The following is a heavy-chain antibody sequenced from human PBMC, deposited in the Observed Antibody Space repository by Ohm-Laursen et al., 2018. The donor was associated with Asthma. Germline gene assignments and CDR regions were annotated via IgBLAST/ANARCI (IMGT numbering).Heavy chain of an antibody. CDR2: IYPGGAT. CDR1: GFSVSGHF. J-gene: IGHJ4*02. V-gene: IGHV3-53*01. CDR3: ARGHGYNLY. D-gene: IGHD5-24*01. Sequence: SLRLSCAASGFSVSGHFMNWIRQGPEKGLEWVADIYPGGATFYADSVKGRFTISRDDSKNTLNLQMSSLRGDDTAVYYCARGHGYNLYWGQGTLVTVSS.